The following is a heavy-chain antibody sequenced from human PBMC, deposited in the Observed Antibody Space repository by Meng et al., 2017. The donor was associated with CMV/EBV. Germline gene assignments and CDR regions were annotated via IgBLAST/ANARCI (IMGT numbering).Heavy chain of an antibody. CDR2: INHSGST. CDR1: GGSFSGYY. V-gene: IGHV4-34*01. Sequence: SETLSLTCAVHGGSFSGYYWSWIRQPPGKGLEWIGEINHSGSTNYNPSLKSRVTISVDTSKNQFSLKLSSVTAADTAVYYCARADIVVVPAAIRYYYYGMDVWGQGTTVTVSS. J-gene: IGHJ6*02. D-gene: IGHD2-2*02. CDR3: ARADIVVVPAAIRYYYYGMDV.